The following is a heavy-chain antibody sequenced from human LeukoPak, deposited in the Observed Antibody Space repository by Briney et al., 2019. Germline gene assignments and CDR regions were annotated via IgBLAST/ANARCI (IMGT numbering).Heavy chain of an antibody. CDR2: IYTSGST. J-gene: IGHJ4*02. D-gene: IGHD2-2*01. Sequence: NPSETLSLTCTVSGGSISSYYWSWIRQPAGKGLEWIGRIYTSGSTNYNPSLKSRITMSVDTSRNQFSLKLRSVTAADTAVYYCARDRAFNCSSTSCYSRRFDYWGQGTLVIASS. V-gene: IGHV4-4*07. CDR1: GGSISSYY. CDR3: ARDRAFNCSSTSCYSRRFDY.